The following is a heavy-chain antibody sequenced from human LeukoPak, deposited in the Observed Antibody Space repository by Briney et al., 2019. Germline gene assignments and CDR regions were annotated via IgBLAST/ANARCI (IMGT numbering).Heavy chain of an antibody. CDR3: ASPQRYGGNPLVLNY. CDR1: GGSFSGYY. Sequence: SETLSLTCAVYGGSFSGYYWSWIRQPPGKGLEWIGEINHSGSTNYNPSLKSRVTISVDTSKNHFSLKLSSVTAADTAVYYCASPQRYGGNPLVLNYWGQGTLVTVSS. V-gene: IGHV4-34*01. J-gene: IGHJ4*02. CDR2: INHSGST. D-gene: IGHD4/OR15-4a*01.